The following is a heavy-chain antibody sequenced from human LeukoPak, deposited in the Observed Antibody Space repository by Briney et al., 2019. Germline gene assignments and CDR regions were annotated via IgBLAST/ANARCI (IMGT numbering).Heavy chain of an antibody. D-gene: IGHD3-10*01. CDR1: GFTFSSYW. Sequence: GGSLRLSCAASGFTFSSYWMSWVRQAPGKGLEWVANINPDASEKYYVGSVEGRFTISRDNAKNSVYLQMNSLRAEDAAVYYCARDTYYFGSGSYYRDSWGQGTLVTVSS. V-gene: IGHV3-7*01. J-gene: IGHJ4*02. CDR2: INPDASEK. CDR3: ARDTYYFGSGSYYRDS.